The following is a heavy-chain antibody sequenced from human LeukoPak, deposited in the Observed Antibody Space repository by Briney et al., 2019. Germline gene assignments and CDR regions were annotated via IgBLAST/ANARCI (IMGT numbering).Heavy chain of an antibody. J-gene: IGHJ4*02. CDR3: AGGTDAYKVGY. Sequence: SQTLSLTCTVSGGPISSADHYWNWIRQHPGRGLEWIGRVYYNGNTKYNPSLESRIIISADTSNNQFSLLLSSVTDADTAVYYCAGGTDAYKVGYWGQGTLVTVSS. CDR2: VYYNGNT. D-gene: IGHD5-24*01. V-gene: IGHV4-31*03. CDR1: GGPISSADHY.